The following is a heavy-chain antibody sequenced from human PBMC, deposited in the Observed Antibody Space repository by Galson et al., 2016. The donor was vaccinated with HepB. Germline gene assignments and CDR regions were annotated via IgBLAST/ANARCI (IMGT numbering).Heavy chain of an antibody. CDR2: IYYSGTT. CDR3: ARGAGREGYTY. CDR1: GDSVSSGSDY. J-gene: IGHJ4*02. D-gene: IGHD5-24*01. Sequence: SETLSLTCTVSGDSVSSGSDYWSWIRQPPGKRLEWIGYIYYSGTTNYNPSLRRRVNISVDTSKNQISLKVNSVTAADTAVYYCARGAGREGYTYWGQGTLVTVSS. V-gene: IGHV4-61*01.